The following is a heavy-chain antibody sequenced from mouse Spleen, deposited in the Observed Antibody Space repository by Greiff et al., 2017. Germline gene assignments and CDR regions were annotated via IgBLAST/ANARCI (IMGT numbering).Heavy chain of an antibody. D-gene: IGHD1-2*01. Sequence: VQLQQPGAELVKPGASVKLSCKASGYTFTSYWMQWVKQRPGQGLEWIGEIDPSDSYTNYNQKFKGKATLTVDTSSSTAYMQLSSLTSEDSAVYYCARKFITTDYYAMDYWGQGTSVTVSS. J-gene: IGHJ4*01. CDR2: IDPSDSYT. V-gene: IGHV1-50*01. CDR3: ARKFITTDYYAMDY. CDR1: GYTFTSYW.